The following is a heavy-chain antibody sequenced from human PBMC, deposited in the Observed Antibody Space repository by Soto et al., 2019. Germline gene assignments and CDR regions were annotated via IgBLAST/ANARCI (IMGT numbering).Heavy chain of an antibody. Sequence: PSQTLSLTGAISGDGVSSNSAAWNWIRQSPSRGLEWLGRTYYRSKWYNDYAVSVKSRITINPDTSKNQFSLQLNSVTPEDTAVYYCARVVRDPVAGTGWFDYYYYGMDVWGQGTTVTVSS. V-gene: IGHV6-1*01. D-gene: IGHD6-19*01. CDR3: ARVVRDPVAGTGWFDYYYYGMDV. CDR2: TYYRSKWYN. CDR1: GDGVSSNSAA. J-gene: IGHJ6*02.